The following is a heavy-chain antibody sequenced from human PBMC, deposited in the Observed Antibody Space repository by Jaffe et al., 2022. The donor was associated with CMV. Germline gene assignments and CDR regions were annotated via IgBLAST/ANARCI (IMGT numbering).Heavy chain of an antibody. CDR3: ATRRPIRMVRGGDGGYFDY. CDR2: INEDGSEK. V-gene: IGHV3-7*03. D-gene: IGHD3-10*01. Sequence: EVQLVESGGGLVQPGGSLRLSCAASGFTFSSYWMSWVRQAPGKGLEWVANINEDGSEKYHVESVKGRFTISRDNAKNAMYLQMNSLRAEDTAVYYCATRRPIRMVRGGDGGYFDYWGQGTLVTVPS. CDR1: GFTFSSYW. J-gene: IGHJ4*02.